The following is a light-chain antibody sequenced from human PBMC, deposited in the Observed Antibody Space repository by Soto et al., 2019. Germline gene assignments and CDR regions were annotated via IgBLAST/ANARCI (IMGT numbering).Light chain of an antibody. J-gene: IGLJ1*01. CDR3: NSYAGSSYV. CDR1: SSDVGAYNY. Sequence: QSVLTQPASVSGSPGQSITISCTRTSSDVGAYNYVSWYQQYPGKAPKLMIYGVSNRPSGVSNRFSGSKSGNTASLTISGLQADDEADYYCNSYAGSSYVFGTGTKLTVL. V-gene: IGLV2-14*01. CDR2: GVS.